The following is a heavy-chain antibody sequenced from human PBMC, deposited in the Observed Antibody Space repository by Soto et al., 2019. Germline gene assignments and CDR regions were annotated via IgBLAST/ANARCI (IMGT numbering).Heavy chain of an antibody. CDR2: IYYSGST. J-gene: IGHJ6*02. D-gene: IGHD3-10*01. CDR1: GGSVSSGDYF. V-gene: IGHV4-61*08. Sequence: PSETLALTCTFSGGSVSSGDYFWSWLRQSPGKRLEWIAYIYYSGSTNYNPSLTSRATISVDTSKSQVPLTLTSMTAADAALYYCARSPNYYYYGFDVWGQGTAVTVSS. CDR3: ARSPNYYYYGFDV.